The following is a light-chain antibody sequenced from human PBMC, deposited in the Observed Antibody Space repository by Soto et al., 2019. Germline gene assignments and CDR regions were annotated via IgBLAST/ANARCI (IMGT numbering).Light chain of an antibody. V-gene: IGLV2-14*01. Sequence: QSALTQPASVSGSPGQSITISCTGTSSDTAGYNYVSWYQQHPGKAPKLMIYEVSNRPSGVPDRFSGSKSGNTASLTISGLQAADEADYYCSLYTSENTYVFGTGTKLTVL. CDR1: SSDTAGYNY. J-gene: IGLJ1*01. CDR2: EVS. CDR3: SLYTSENTYV.